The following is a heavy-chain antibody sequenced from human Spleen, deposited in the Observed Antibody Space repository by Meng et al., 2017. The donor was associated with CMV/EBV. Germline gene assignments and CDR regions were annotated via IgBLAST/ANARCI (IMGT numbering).Heavy chain of an antibody. D-gene: IGHD6-13*01. CDR3: ARGCSSCPFDP. V-gene: IGHV3-53*01. J-gene: IGHJ5*02. Sequence: GKSPKISCAASGFTVSSNYMSWVRQAPGKGLEWVSVIYSGGSTYYADSVKGRFTISRDNSKNPLYLQMNSLRAEDTAVYYCARGCSSCPFDPWGQGTLVTVSS. CDR2: IYSGGST. CDR1: GFTVSSNY.